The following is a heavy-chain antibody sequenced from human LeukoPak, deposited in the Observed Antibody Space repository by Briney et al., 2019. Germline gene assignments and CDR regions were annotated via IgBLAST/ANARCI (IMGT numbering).Heavy chain of an antibody. Sequence: SETLSLTCTVSGGSISSYYWSWIRQPPGKGLEWIGYIYYSGSTNYNPSLKSRVTISVDTSKNQFSLKLSSVTAADTAVYYCARLLPGGTDSSSGWCPYYYYYYGMDVWGQGTTVTVSS. CDR3: ARLLPGGTDSSSGWCPYYYYYYGMDV. D-gene: IGHD6-19*01. V-gene: IGHV4-59*08. CDR2: IYYSGST. J-gene: IGHJ6*02. CDR1: GGSISSYY.